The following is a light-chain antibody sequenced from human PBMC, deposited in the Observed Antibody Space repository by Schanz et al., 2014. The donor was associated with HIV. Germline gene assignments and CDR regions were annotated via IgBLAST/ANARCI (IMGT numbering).Light chain of an antibody. CDR2: AAS. Sequence: DIQMTQFPSTLSAFVGDRVTITCRASESIYKWLAWYQQKPGKAPKLLIYAASTLQSGVPSRFSGSGSGTDFTLTISSLQPEDFATYYCQQLNSYPYTFGQGTKLEIK. V-gene: IGKV1-5*01. J-gene: IGKJ2*01. CDR3: QQLNSYPYT. CDR1: ESIYKW.